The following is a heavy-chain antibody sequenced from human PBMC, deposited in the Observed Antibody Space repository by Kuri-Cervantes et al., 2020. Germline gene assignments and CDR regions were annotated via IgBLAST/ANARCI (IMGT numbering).Heavy chain of an antibody. CDR1: GGSISSGSYY. Sequence: SETLSLTCTVSGGSISSGSYYWSWIRQPAGKGLEWIGRIYTSGSTNYNPSLKSRVTISVGTSKNQFSLKLSSVTAADTAVYYCARTRAITIFGVVIRRWFDPWGQGTLVTVSS. D-gene: IGHD3-3*01. CDR2: IYTSGST. J-gene: IGHJ5*02. V-gene: IGHV4-61*02. CDR3: ARTRAITIFGVVIRRWFDP.